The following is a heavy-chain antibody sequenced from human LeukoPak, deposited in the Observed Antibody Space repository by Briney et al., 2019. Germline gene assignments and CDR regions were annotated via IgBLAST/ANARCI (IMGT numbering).Heavy chain of an antibody. CDR1: GFTFSTFD. CDR2: ISGAGGTT. V-gene: IGHV3-23*01. D-gene: IGHD3-22*01. CDR3: AKASDFDSSGFPIDVFDF. J-gene: IGHJ4*02. Sequence: GGSLRLSCAASGFTFSTFDMSWVRHAPRKGLQWVSTISGAGGTTLFADSVKGRFSISRDNSNNKVFLQMNSLRVEDTAVYYCAKASDFDSSGFPIDVFDFWGQGLLVSVAS.